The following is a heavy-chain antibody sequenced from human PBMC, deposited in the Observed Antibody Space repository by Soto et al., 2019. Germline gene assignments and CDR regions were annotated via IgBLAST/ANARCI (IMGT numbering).Heavy chain of an antibody. CDR2: ISGSGGGT. V-gene: IGHV3-23*01. D-gene: IGHD3-22*01. Sequence: EVQLLESGGGLVQPGGSLRLSCAASGFTFSSYAMNWVRQAPGTGLEWVSAISGSGGGTYSADSVKGRFTISRDNSKYTLHMQMHSLRAEDTAVYYCAKWVRYESSGHYLDYWGQGTLVTVSS. J-gene: IGHJ4*02. CDR1: GFTFSSYA. CDR3: AKWVRYESSGHYLDY.